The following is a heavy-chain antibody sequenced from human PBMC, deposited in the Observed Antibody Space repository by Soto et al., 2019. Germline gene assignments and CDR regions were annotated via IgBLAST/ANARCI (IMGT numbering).Heavy chain of an antibody. CDR2: FDPEDGET. V-gene: IGHV1-24*01. Sequence: ASVKVSCKVSGYTLTELSMHWVRQAPGKGLEWMGGFDPEDGETIYAQKFQGRVTMTEDTSTDTAYMELSSLRSEDTAVYYCATPNPIVLVQAYWYFDLWGRGTLVTVSS. CDR1: GYTLTELS. D-gene: IGHD2-2*01. J-gene: IGHJ2*01. CDR3: ATPNPIVLVQAYWYFDL.